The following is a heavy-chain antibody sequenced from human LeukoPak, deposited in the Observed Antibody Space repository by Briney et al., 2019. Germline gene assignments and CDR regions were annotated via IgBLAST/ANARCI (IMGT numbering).Heavy chain of an antibody. CDR2: IYYSGST. V-gene: IGHV4-59*13. D-gene: IGHD1-26*01. Sequence: SETLSLTCTVSGGSISNYYWSWIRQPPGKGLEWIGYIYYSGSTNYNPSLKSRVTISVDTSKNQFSLKLSSVTAADTAAYYCARVGGTNYYYYGMGVWGQGTTVTVSS. J-gene: IGHJ6*02. CDR1: GGSISNYY. CDR3: ARVGGTNYYYYGMGV.